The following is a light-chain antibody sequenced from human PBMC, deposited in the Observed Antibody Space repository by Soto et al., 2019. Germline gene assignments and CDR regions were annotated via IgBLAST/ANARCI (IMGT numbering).Light chain of an antibody. CDR3: QQYNSYSWT. J-gene: IGKJ1*01. CDR1: QSVSSN. Sequence: EIVMTQSPATLSVSPGERATLSCRASQSVSSNLAWYQQKPGQAPRLLIYGASTRATGIPARFSGSGSGTEFTLNISSMQSEDFANYYCQQYNSYSWTFGKGTKGDIK. CDR2: GAS. V-gene: IGKV3-15*01.